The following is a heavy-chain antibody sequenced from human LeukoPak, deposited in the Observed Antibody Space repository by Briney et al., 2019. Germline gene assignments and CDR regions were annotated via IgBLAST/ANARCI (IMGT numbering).Heavy chain of an antibody. D-gene: IGHD6-19*01. J-gene: IGHJ4*02. Sequence: GGSLRLSCAASGFTYSNYWMSWVRQAPGKGLEWVANIKQDGSEKYYVDSVKGRFTISRDNAKNSLYLQMNSLRAEDTAVYYCARRSGYSSGWYNYWGQGTLVTVSS. CDR1: GFTYSNYW. V-gene: IGHV3-7*04. CDR3: ARRSGYSSGWYNY. CDR2: IKQDGSEK.